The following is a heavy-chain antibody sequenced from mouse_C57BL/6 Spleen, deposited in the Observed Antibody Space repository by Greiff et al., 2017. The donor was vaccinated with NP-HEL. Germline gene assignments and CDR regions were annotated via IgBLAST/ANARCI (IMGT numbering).Heavy chain of an antibody. J-gene: IGHJ4*01. D-gene: IGHD2-4*01. CDR1: GYTFTSYW. Sequence: VQLQQSGAELVKPGASVKMSCKASGYTFTSYWITWVKQRPGQGLEWIGDIYPGSGSTNYNEKFKSKATLTVDTSSSTAYMQLSSLTSEDSAVYYCARSPYYDYEYAMDYWGQGTSVTVSS. CDR2: IYPGSGST. V-gene: IGHV1-55*01. CDR3: ARSPYYDYEYAMDY.